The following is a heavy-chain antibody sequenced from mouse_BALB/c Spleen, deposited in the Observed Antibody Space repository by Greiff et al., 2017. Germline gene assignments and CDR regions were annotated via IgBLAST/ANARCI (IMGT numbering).Heavy chain of an antibody. V-gene: IGHV1-87*01. D-gene: IGHD2-2*01. Sequence: QVHVKQSGAELARPGASVKLSCKASGYTFTSYWMQWVKQRPGQGLEWIGAIYPGDGDTRYTQKFKGKATLTADKSSSTAYMQLSSLASEDSAVYYCARLGGYPAWFAYWGQGTLVTVSA. CDR2: IYPGDGDT. CDR3: ARLGGYPAWFAY. CDR1: GYTFTSYW. J-gene: IGHJ3*01.